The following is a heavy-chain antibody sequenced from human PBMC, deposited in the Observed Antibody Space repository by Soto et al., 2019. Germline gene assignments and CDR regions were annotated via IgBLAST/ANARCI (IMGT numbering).Heavy chain of an antibody. CDR2: ISLYSDGT. V-gene: IGHV1-18*01. CDR1: GYTFSNYG. J-gene: IGHJ5*02. Sequence: QVQLVQSGGEVKRPGASVKVSCKTSGYTFSNYGITWVRQAPGQPLEWLGWISLYSDGTNYAQKFQGRDSMTTDTSTTTAYMELRSLRSDGTAVYYCARVVPGAEAWFGPWGKGTLVTVSS. CDR3: ARVVPGAEAWFGP. D-gene: IGHD2-2*01.